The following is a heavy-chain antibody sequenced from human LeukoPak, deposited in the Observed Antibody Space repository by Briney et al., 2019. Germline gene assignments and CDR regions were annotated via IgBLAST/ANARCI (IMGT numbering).Heavy chain of an antibody. Sequence: GGPLRLSCAAFGFTFSSYGMHWVGKAPGKGLEWLEFLRYEGSNKYYADSVKGRFTISRDNSKNTLYLQMNSLRAEDTAVYYCARVDVPYYYGSGSYYNGVDYWGQGTLVTVSS. CDR3: ARVDVPYYYGSGSYYNGVDY. CDR1: GFTFSSYG. V-gene: IGHV3-30*02. J-gene: IGHJ4*02. D-gene: IGHD3-10*01. CDR2: LRYEGSNK.